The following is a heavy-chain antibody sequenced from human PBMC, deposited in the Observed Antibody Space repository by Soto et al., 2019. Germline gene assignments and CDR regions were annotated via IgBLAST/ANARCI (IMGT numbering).Heavy chain of an antibody. CDR2: IVVGSGNT. J-gene: IGHJ3*02. CDR3: AARKTYYDFWSGYFSNTPDAFDI. Sequence: SVKVSCKASGFTFTSSAVQWVRQARGQRVERIGWIVVGSGNTNYAQKFQERVTITRDMSTSTAYMELSSLRSEDTAVYYCAARKTYYDFWSGYFSNTPDAFDIWGQGTMVTVSS. CDR1: GFTFTSSA. D-gene: IGHD3-3*01. V-gene: IGHV1-58*01.